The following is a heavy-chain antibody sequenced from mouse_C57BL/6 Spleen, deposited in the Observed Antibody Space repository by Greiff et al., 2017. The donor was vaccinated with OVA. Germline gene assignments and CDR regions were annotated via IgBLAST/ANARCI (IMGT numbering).Heavy chain of an antibody. CDR1: GYTFTSYW. J-gene: IGHJ3*01. V-gene: IGHV1-59*01. CDR2: IDPSDSYT. CDR3: ARVGPITTGVEGAWFAD. Sequence: QVQLQQPGAELVRPGTSVKLSCKASGYTFTSYWMHWVKQRPGQGLEWIGVIDPSDSYTNYNQKFKGKATLTVDTSSSTAYMQLSSLTSEDSAVYYCARVGPITTGVEGAWFADWGKGTLVTVAA. D-gene: IGHD1-1*01.